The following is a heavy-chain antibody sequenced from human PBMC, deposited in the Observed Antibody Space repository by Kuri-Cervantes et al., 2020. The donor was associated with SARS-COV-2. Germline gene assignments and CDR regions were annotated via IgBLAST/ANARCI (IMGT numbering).Heavy chain of an antibody. CDR2: IYHSGST. CDR3: ARVGVATGGFWFDL. V-gene: IGHV4-30-2*01. Sequence: SCTVSGGSISSGGYYWSWIRQPPGKGLEWIGYIYHSGSTYYNPSLKSRVTISVDRSKNQFSLKLSSVTAADTAVYYCARVGVATGGFWFDLWGQGTLVTVSS. CDR1: GGSISSGGYY. J-gene: IGHJ5*02. D-gene: IGHD5-12*01.